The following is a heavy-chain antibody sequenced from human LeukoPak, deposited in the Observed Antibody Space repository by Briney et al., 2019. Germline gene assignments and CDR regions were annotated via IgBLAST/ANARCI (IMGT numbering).Heavy chain of an antibody. CDR2: IIPIFGTA. Sequence: GSSVKVSCKASGGTFSSYAISWVRQAPGQGLEWMGGIIPIFGTANYAQKLQGRVTITADKSTSTAYMELSSLRSEDTAVYYCASARRGYSYGYSDYWGQGTLVTVSS. D-gene: IGHD5-18*01. CDR1: GGTFSSYA. CDR3: ASARRGYSYGYSDY. V-gene: IGHV1-69*06. J-gene: IGHJ4*02.